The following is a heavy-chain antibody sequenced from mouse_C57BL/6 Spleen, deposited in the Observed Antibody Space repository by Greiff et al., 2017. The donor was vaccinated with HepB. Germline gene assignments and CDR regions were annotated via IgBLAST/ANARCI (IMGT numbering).Heavy chain of an antibody. J-gene: IGHJ4*01. CDR1: GYTFTEYT. D-gene: IGHD1-1*01. CDR2: FYPGSGSI. CDR3: ARHEAEFITTVVATGYYAMDY. V-gene: IGHV1-62-2*01. Sequence: QVQLQQSGAELVKPGASVKLSCKASGYTFTEYTIHWVKQRSGQGLEWIGWFYPGSGSIKYNEKFKDKATLTADKSSSTVYMELSRLTSEDSAVYFCARHEAEFITTVVATGYYAMDYWGQGTSVTVSS.